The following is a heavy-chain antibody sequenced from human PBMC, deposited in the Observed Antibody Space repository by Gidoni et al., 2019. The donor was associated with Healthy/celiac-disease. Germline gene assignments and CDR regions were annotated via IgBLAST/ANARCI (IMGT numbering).Heavy chain of an antibody. CDR3: ARGDTYYYDSSGYPEVVADY. D-gene: IGHD3-22*01. V-gene: IGHV1-2*02. CDR1: GYTFTGHY. CDR2: INPNSGGT. Sequence: QVQLVQSGAEVQKPGASVKGSCRASGYTFTGHYMHWVRQAPGQGLEWMGWINPNSGGTNYAQKFQGRVTMTRDTSISTAYMELSRLRSDDTAVYYCARGDTYYYDSSGYPEVVADYWGQGTLVTVSS. J-gene: IGHJ4*02.